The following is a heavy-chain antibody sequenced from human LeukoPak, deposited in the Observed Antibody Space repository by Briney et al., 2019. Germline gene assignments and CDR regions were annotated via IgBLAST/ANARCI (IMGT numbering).Heavy chain of an antibody. V-gene: IGHV3-73*01. CDR1: GFTFSGSA. CDR2: IRSKANSYAT. CDR3: TRPLGGCSGGSCYGYYYMDV. J-gene: IGHJ6*03. D-gene: IGHD2-15*01. Sequence: AGSLKLSCAASGFTFSGSAMHWVRQAYGNGLEWVGRIRSKANSYATAYAASVKGRFTISRDDSKNTAYLQMNSLKTEDTAVYYCTRPLGGCSGGSCYGYYYMDVWGKGTTVTVSS.